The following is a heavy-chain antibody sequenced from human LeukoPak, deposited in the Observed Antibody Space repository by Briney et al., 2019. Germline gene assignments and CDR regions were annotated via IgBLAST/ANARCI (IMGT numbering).Heavy chain of an antibody. Sequence: GGSLRLSCAASGFTFTTYAMSWVRQAPGKGLGWVSGISGLGDNTYYVDSVKGRFTISRDNAKNTQYLQINSLRVEDTAVYYCARSLRSPRYCIDDTCYFDYWGQGTLVTVSS. V-gene: IGHV3-23*01. CDR1: GFTFTTYA. CDR2: ISGLGDNT. J-gene: IGHJ4*02. CDR3: ARSLRSPRYCIDDTCYFDY. D-gene: IGHD2-15*01.